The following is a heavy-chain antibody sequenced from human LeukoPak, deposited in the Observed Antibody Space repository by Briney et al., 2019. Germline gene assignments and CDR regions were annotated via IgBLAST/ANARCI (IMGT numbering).Heavy chain of an antibody. V-gene: IGHV3-23*01. Sequence: GGSLRLSCAASGFTFSSYAMSWVRHAPGKRLEWVSAISGGGGTTYYADSVKGRFTISRDNSKNTLYLQMNSLRADDTAVYSCAKADTSGWYRGDFWGQGTLVTVSS. CDR3: AKADTSGWYRGDF. D-gene: IGHD6-19*01. CDR1: GFTFSSYA. CDR2: ISGGGGTT. J-gene: IGHJ4*02.